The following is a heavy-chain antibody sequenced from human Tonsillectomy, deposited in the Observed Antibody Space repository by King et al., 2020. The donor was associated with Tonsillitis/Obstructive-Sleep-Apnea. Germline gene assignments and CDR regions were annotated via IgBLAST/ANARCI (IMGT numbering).Heavy chain of an antibody. V-gene: IGHV5-51*01. CDR1: GYSFTSYW. J-gene: IGHJ3*02. D-gene: IGHD2-2*02. CDR2: IYPGDSDT. CDR3: ARLANYCSSTSCYTLGAFDI. Sequence: QLVQSGAEVKKPGESLNISCKCSGYSFTSYWIGWVRQMPGKGLEWMGIIYPGDSDTRYSPSFQGQFTISADKSISTAYLQWSSLKASDTAMYYCARLANYCSSTSCYTLGAFDIWGQGTMVTVSS.